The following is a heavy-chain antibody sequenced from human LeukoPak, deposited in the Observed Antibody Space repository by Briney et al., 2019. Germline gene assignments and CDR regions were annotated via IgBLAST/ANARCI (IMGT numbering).Heavy chain of an antibody. J-gene: IGHJ4*02. Sequence: PSETLSLTCAVYGGSFSGYYWSWIRQPPGKGLEWIGEINHSGSTNYNPSLKSRVTISVDTSKNQFSLRLSSVTAADTAVYYCARGLSPFTVTYEMGCYFDYWGQGTLVTVSS. V-gene: IGHV4-34*01. CDR3: ARGLSPFTVTYEMGCYFDY. CDR2: INHSGST. D-gene: IGHD4-17*01. CDR1: GGSFSGYY.